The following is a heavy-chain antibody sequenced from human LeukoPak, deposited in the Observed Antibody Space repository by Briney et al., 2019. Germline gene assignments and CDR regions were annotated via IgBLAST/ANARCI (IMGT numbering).Heavy chain of an antibody. D-gene: IGHD2-2*01. CDR2: IYYSGST. CDR3: ARGQVVPAEDAFDI. J-gene: IGHJ3*02. CDR1: GGSISSYY. V-gene: IGHV4-59*01. Sequence: SETLSLTCTVSGGSISSYYWSWIRQPPGKGLEWIGYIYYSGSTNYNPSHKSRVTISVDTSKNQFSLKLSSVTAADTAVYYCARGQVVPAEDAFDIWGQGTMVTVSS.